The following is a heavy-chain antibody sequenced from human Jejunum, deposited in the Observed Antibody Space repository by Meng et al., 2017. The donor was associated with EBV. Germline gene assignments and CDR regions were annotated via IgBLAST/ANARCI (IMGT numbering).Heavy chain of an antibody. CDR1: GYTFSSFG. D-gene: IGHD1-1*01. V-gene: IGHV1-18*01. Sequence: QVQLVQSGAEVMKPGASLKVSCKASGYTFSSFGISWVRQAPGQGLEWMGWITAYNGDTHFPQKFQDRVIMTIDTSTRTAYMELKSLRPDDTAVYYCARYKSPGSFDPWGQGTLCSVSS. J-gene: IGHJ5*02. CDR3: ARYKSPGSFDP. CDR2: ITAYNGDT.